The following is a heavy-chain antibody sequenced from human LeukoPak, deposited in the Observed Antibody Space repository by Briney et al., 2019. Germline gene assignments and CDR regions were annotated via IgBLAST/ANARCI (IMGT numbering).Heavy chain of an antibody. CDR1: GESLSDYF. CDR3: ARRVFLTGYHLDY. CDR2: VNDSGHA. J-gene: IGHJ4*02. D-gene: IGHD3-9*01. V-gene: IGHV4-34*01. Sequence: TSETLSLTCGVYGESLSDYFWTWIRQPPGKGLGWIGEVNDSGHANYSPALKSRLTISVDTSKNQFSLNVSSVTAADTAVYYCARRVFLTGYHLDYWGQGTLVTVSS.